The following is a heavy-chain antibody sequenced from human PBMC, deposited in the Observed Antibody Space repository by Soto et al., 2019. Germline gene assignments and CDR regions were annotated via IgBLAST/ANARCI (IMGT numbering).Heavy chain of an antibody. J-gene: IGHJ4*02. CDR2: IIPLLGIA. D-gene: IGHD2-15*01. V-gene: IGHV1-69*02. CDR3: ARGGPQGLDY. Sequence: GPPVKVSCKASGGTFSSYTISWVRQAPGQGPEWMGRIIPLLGIANYAQKFQGRVTITADKSTSTAYMELSSLRSEDTAVYYCARGGPQGLDYWGQGTLVTVSS. CDR1: GGTFSSYT.